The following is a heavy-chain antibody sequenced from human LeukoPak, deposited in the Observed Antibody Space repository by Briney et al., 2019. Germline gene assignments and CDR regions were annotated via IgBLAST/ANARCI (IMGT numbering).Heavy chain of an antibody. D-gene: IGHD3-10*01. CDR1: GFTFSSYA. J-gene: IGHJ5*02. CDR2: ISGSGGST. V-gene: IGHV3-23*01. CDR3: AKDPRGSGSSGWFDP. Sequence: GGSLRLSCAASGFTFSSYAMSRVRQAPGKGLEWVSAISGSGGSTYYADSVKGRFTISRDNSKNTLYLQMNSLRAEDTAVYYCAKDPRGSGSSGWFDPWGQGTLVTVSS.